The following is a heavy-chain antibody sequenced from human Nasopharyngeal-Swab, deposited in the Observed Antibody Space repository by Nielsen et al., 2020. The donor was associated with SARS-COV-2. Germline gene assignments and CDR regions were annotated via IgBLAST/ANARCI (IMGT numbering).Heavy chain of an antibody. CDR1: GFTFSSYD. D-gene: IGHD4-23*01. CDR3: TRDIGGKYGY. V-gene: IGHV3-33*01. CDR2: IWYDGSNK. Sequence: GESLKISCAASGFTFSSYDMHWVRQAPGKGLEWVAVIWYDGSNKYYADSVKGRFTISRDNAKNTLYLQMSSLRAEDSAVYYCTRDIGGKYGYWGQGSLVTVSS. J-gene: IGHJ4*02.